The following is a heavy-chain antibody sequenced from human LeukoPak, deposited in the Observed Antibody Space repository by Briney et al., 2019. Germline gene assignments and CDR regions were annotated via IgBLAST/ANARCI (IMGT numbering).Heavy chain of an antibody. CDR2: IYPGDSDT. CDR3: ARHKFKQYYYGSGSPYNWFDP. V-gene: IGHV5-51*01. J-gene: IGHJ5*02. CDR1: GYSFTSYW. D-gene: IGHD3-10*01. Sequence: GESLKISCKGSGYSFTSYWIGWVRQMPGKGLEWMGIIYPGDSDTRYSPSFQGQVTISADKSISTAYLQWSSLKASDTAMYYCARHKFKQYYYGSGSPYNWFDPWGQGTLVTVSS.